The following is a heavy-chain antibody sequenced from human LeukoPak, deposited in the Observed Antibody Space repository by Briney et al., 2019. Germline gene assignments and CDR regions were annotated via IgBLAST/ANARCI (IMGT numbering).Heavy chain of an antibody. Sequence: ASVKVSCKASGYTFTGYYMHWVRQAPGQGLEWMGWINPNSGGTNYAQKFQGRVTMTRDTSISTAYMELSRLRSDDTAVYYCARDFENGYSRNCPDHWGQGTLVTVSS. CDR1: GYTFTGYY. D-gene: IGHD6-13*01. CDR3: ARDFENGYSRNCPDH. V-gene: IGHV1-2*02. CDR2: INPNSGGT. J-gene: IGHJ4*02.